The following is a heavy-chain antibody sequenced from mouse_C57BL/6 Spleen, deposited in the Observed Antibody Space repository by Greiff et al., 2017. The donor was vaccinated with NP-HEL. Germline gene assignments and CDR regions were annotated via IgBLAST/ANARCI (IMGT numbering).Heavy chain of an antibody. CDR2: IYPRSGNT. Sequence: VQLQQSGAELARPGASVKLSCKASGYTFTSYGISWVKQRTGQGLEWIGEIYPRSGNTYYNEKFKGKATLTADKSSSTAYMELRSLTSEDSAVYFCARWNKFITTVVARGWYFDVWGTGTTVTVSS. CDR1: GYTFTSYG. CDR3: ARWNKFITTVVARGWYFDV. J-gene: IGHJ1*03. V-gene: IGHV1-81*01. D-gene: IGHD1-1*01.